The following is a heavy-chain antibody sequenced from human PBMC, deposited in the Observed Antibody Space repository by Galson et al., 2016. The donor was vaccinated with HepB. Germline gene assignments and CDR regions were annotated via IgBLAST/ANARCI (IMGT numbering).Heavy chain of an antibody. CDR3: AHVGGPPGYNYPAPFDN. V-gene: IGHV3-23*01. J-gene: IGHJ4*02. Sequence: SLRLSCAASGFTFSNYAMTWVRQPPGKGLEWVSGISRTSSTYYAESVRGRFTISRDNFRSALTLQINSLTAEDTALYYCAHVGGPPGYNYPAPFDNWGQGTLVTVSS. CDR1: GFTFSNYA. CDR2: ISRTSST. D-gene: IGHD5-24*01.